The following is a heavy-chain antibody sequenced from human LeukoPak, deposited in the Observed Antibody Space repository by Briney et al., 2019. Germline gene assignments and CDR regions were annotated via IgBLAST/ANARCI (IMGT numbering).Heavy chain of an antibody. V-gene: IGHV4-59*08. CDR1: GGSISSYY. D-gene: IGHD6-19*01. CDR3: ARRTQWLNAFDI. Sequence: SSETLSLTFTVSGGSISSYYWSWIRQPPGKGLEWIGYIYYSGSTNYNPSLKSRVTISVDTSKNQFSLKLSSVTAADTAVYYCARRTQWLNAFDIWGQGTMVTVSS. J-gene: IGHJ3*02. CDR2: IYYSGST.